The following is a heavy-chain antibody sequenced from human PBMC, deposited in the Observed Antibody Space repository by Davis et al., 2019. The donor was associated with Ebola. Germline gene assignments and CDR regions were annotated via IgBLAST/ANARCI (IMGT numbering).Heavy chain of an antibody. CDR1: GFTFSSYW. CDR3: ARAAGIVATIFDYYYGMDV. J-gene: IGHJ6*02. V-gene: IGHV3-7*01. CDR2: IKQDGSEK. Sequence: GESLKISCAASGFTFSSYWMSWVRQAPGKGLEWVANIKQDGSEKYYVDSVKGRFTISRDNAKNSLYLQMNSLRAEDTAVYYCARAAGIVATIFDYYYGMDVWGQGTTVTVSS. D-gene: IGHD5-12*01.